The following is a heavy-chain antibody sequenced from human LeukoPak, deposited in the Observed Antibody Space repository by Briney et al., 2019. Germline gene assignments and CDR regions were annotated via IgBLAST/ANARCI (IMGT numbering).Heavy chain of an antibody. CDR1: GGSISSHY. V-gene: IGHV4-59*11. J-gene: IGHJ4*02. CDR2: IYYSGST. D-gene: IGHD6-13*01. CDR3: ARSKTDSSSWSFDY. Sequence: SETLSLTCTVSGGSISSHYWSWIRQPPGKGLEWIGYIYYSGSTNYNPSLKSRVTISVDTAKNQFSLKLSSVTAAATAVYYCARSKTDSSSWSFDYWGQGTLVTVSS.